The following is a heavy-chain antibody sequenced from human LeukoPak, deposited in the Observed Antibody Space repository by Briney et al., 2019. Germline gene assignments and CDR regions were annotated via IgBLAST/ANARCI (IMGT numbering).Heavy chain of an antibody. J-gene: IGHJ4*02. V-gene: IGHV1-18*01. Sequence: ASVKVSCKASGYTFTSYGISWVRQAPGQGLEWMGWISAYNGNTNYAQKLQGRVTMTTDTSTSTAYMELRSLRSDDTAVYYCARGATYYDFWSGYSFAYWGQGTLVTVSS. CDR3: ARGATYYDFWSGYSFAY. CDR2: ISAYNGNT. CDR1: GYTFTSYG. D-gene: IGHD3-3*01.